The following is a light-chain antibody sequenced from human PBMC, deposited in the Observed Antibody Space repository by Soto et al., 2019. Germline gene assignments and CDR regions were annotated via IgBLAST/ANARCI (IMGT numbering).Light chain of an antibody. J-gene: IGKJ1*01. CDR3: QQYYSTPA. V-gene: IGKV4-1*01. CDR2: LAS. CDR1: QRVLYSSNNKTY. Sequence: DIVMTQSPDSLAVSLGERATINGKSSQRVLYSSNNKTYLAWYQQNPGQPPKLLIYLASTRESGVPDRFSGSRSGTDFTHTISSLQAEDVAVYYCQQYYSTPAFGQGTKVEIK.